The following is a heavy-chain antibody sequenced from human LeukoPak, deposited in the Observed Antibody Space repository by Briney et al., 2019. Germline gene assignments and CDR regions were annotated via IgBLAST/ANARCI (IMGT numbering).Heavy chain of an antibody. D-gene: IGHD1-1*01. CDR2: IYNSGNT. CDR1: SGSISSYY. Sequence: SETLSLTCTVSSGSISSYYWSWIRQPPGKGLEWIGYIYNSGNTNCNPSLKSRVTISVDTSKNQFSLKLSSVTAADTAVYYCARTWNGYFDYWGQETLVTVSS. J-gene: IGHJ4*02. V-gene: IGHV4-59*01. CDR3: ARTWNGYFDY.